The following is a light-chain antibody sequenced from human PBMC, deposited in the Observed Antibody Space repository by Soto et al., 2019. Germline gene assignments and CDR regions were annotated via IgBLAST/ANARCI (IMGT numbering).Light chain of an antibody. CDR3: QSYDSSLSGVI. J-gene: IGLJ2*01. CDR1: SSNIGAGHD. V-gene: IGLV1-40*01. CDR2: ANN. Sequence: QSVLTQPPSVSGAPGQRVTISCTGSSSNIGAGHDVHWYQQFPGTAPKVLIYANNNRPSGVPDRFSGSRSGTSASLAITGLQAEDEADYYCQSYDSSLSGVIXGGGTKVTVL.